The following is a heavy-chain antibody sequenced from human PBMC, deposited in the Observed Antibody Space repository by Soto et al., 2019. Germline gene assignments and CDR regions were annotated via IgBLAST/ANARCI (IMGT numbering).Heavy chain of an antibody. CDR1: GGTFSTYT. J-gene: IGHJ5*02. D-gene: IGHD4-4*01. CDR2: IIPIIGII. CDR3: AGDPDSHYNDSHASSYP. Sequence: QVQLVQSGAELKKPGSSVKVSCKASGGTFSTYTITWVRQAPGQGLEWMARIIPIIGIINYAQKFQGRVTISADKFPGTAYMELTGLRSDDTSVYYSAGDPDSHYNDSHASSYPWGQGTLVTVST. V-gene: IGHV1-69*02.